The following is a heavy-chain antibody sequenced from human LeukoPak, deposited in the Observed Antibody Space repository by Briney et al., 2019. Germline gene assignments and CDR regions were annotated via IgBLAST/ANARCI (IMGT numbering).Heavy chain of an antibody. CDR2: INPNSGGT. CDR1: GYTFTAYF. D-gene: IGHD4-17*01. V-gene: IGHV1-2*02. CDR3: ARVAEATTALSPDYFDY. J-gene: IGHJ4*01. Sequence: ASVKVSCKASGYTFTAYFMHWVRQAPGQGLEWMGWINPNSGGTTYAQKFQGRVTIARDTSISTAYMELSRLSSDDTAVYYCARVAEATTALSPDYFDYWGRGTLVTVSS.